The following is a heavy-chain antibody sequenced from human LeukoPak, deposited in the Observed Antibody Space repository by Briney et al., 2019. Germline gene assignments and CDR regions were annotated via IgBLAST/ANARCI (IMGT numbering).Heavy chain of an antibody. Sequence: PSETLRLTCTVSGGTISSSPFNWGWIRQPPGKGLEWIGTISYSINTYYNPSLKGRVTMSADTSKNQFSLTLGSVSATDTAVYYCVSPRGFCYCYFDYWGQGPL. D-gene: IGHD5-18*01. CDR2: ISYSINT. J-gene: IGHJ4*02. CDR1: GGTISSSPFN. CDR3: VSPRGFCYCYFDY. V-gene: IGHV4-39*01.